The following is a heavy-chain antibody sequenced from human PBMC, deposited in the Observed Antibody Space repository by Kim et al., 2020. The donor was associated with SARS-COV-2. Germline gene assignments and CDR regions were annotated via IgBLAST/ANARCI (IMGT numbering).Heavy chain of an antibody. J-gene: IGHJ6*02. CDR1: GFTFSSYG. V-gene: IGHV3-33*01. Sequence: GGSLRLSCAASGFTFSSYGMHWVRQAPGKGLEWVAVIWYDGSNKYYADSVKGRFTISRDNSKNTLYLQMNSLRAEDTAVYYCARDTGRIAAAVYSYYYYGMDVWGQGTTVTVSS. CDR3: ARDTGRIAAAVYSYYYYGMDV. CDR2: IWYDGSNK. D-gene: IGHD6-13*01.